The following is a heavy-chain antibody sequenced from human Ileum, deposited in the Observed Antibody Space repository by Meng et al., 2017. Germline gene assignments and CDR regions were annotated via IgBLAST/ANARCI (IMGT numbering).Heavy chain of an antibody. CDR3: ERELLGETPDY. Sequence: ASVKVSCKASGYTFNTYQMHWVRQAPGQGLEWMGIINPSGGGTLYAQKFQGRVTMTSHTSTSTVYLDLSSLRSGDTAVYYCERELLGETPDYWGQGTLVTVSS. CDR2: INPSGGGT. CDR1: GYTFNTYQ. J-gene: IGHJ4*02. V-gene: IGHV1-46*02. D-gene: IGHD3-16*01.